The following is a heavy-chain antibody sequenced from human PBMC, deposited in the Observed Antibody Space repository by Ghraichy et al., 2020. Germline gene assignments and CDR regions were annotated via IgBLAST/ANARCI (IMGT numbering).Heavy chain of an antibody. CDR1: GGSFSGYY. V-gene: IGHV4-34*01. CDR3: ARRQGGDSTTFDY. Sequence: SETLSLTCAVYGGSFSGYYWSWIRQPPGKGLEWIGEINHSGSTNYNPSLKSRVTISVDTSKNQFSLKLSSVTAADTAVYYCARRQGGDSTTFDYWGQGTLVTVSS. J-gene: IGHJ4*02. D-gene: IGHD2-21*02. CDR2: INHSGST.